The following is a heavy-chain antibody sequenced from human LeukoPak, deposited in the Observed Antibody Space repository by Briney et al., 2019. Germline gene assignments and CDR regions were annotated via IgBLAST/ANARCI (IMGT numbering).Heavy chain of an antibody. D-gene: IGHD6-6*01. V-gene: IGHV4-34*12. CDR2: IFYSGST. CDR3: ARDRSVGVLPAPPFDF. J-gene: IGHJ4*02. CDR1: GGSFSGYY. Sequence: SETLSLTCAVYGGSFSGYYWGWIRQPQGKGLEWIGNIFYSGSTYYGPSLKSRLTISLDTSRNQFSLTLTSVTAADTAVYYCARDRSVGVLPAPPFDFWGQGTLVTVSS.